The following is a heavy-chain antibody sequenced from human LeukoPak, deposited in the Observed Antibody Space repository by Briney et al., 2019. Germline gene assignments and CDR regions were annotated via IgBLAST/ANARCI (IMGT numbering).Heavy chain of an antibody. CDR2: INPNSGGT. D-gene: IGHD3-10*01. Sequence: GASVKVSCKASGYTFTGYYMHWVRQAPGQGLEWTGWINPNSGGTNYAQKFQGRVTMTRDTSISTAYMELSRLRSDDTAVYYCARDPRGYYGSGSYLFDYWGQGTLVTVSS. CDR3: ARDPRGYYGSGSYLFDY. CDR1: GYTFTGYY. V-gene: IGHV1-2*02. J-gene: IGHJ4*02.